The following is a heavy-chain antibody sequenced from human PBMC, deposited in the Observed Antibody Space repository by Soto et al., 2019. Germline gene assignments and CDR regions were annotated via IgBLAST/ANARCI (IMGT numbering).Heavy chain of an antibody. V-gene: IGHV3-11*01. D-gene: IGHD1-7*01. J-gene: IGHJ4*02. CDR3: ARDRVKRKYNWNYDIAYYFDY. CDR2: ISSSGSTI. CDR1: GFTFSDYY. Sequence: GGSLRLSCAASGFTFSDYYMSWIRQAPGKGLEWVSYISSSGSTIYYADSVKGRFTISRDNAKNSLYLQMNSLRAEDTAVYYCARDRVKRKYNWNYDIAYYFDYWGQGTLVTVSS.